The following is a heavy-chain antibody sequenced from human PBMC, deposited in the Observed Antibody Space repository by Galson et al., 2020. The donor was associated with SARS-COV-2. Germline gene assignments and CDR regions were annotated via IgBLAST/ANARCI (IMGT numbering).Heavy chain of an antibody. CDR1: GYNFTSYG. CDR2: ISAYNGNT. Sequence: VKVSCKASGYNFTSYGISWVRQAPGQGLEWMGWISAYNGNTNYAQKLQGRVTMTTDTSTSTAYMELRSLRSDDSAVYYCARSRTLRLLGAYYWGQGTLVTVSS. CDR3: ARSRTLRLLGAYY. V-gene: IGHV1-18*01. D-gene: IGHD3-3*01. J-gene: IGHJ4*02.